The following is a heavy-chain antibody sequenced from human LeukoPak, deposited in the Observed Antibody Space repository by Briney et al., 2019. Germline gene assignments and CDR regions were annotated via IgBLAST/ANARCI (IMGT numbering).Heavy chain of an antibody. CDR3: AVGERAAGPLDGMDV. J-gene: IGHJ6*02. V-gene: IGHV4-59*08. Sequence: SETLSLTCTVSGGSISNYYWTWIRQPPGKGLEWIGYIYYSGSTDYNPSFKSRVTISIHTSKTQFSLKLSSVTAADTAVYYCAVGERAAGPLDGMDVWGQGTTVTVSS. D-gene: IGHD6-13*01. CDR1: GGSISNYY. CDR2: IYYSGST.